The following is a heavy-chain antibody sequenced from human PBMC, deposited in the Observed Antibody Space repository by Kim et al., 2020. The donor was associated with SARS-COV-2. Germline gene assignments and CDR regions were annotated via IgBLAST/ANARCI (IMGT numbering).Heavy chain of an antibody. CDR3: ARGYYGSGKGMDV. J-gene: IGHJ6*02. Sequence: SETLSLTCTVSGGSISSYYWSWIRQPPGKGLEWIGYIYYSGSTNYNPSLKSRVTISVDTSKNQFSLKLSSVTAADTAVYYCARGYYGSGKGMDVWGQGTTVTVSS. D-gene: IGHD3-10*01. CDR2: IYYSGST. CDR1: GGSISSYY. V-gene: IGHV4-59*01.